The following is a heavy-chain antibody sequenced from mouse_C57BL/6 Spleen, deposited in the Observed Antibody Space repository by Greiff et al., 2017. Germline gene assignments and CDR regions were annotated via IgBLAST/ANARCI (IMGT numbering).Heavy chain of an antibody. D-gene: IGHD2-5*01. CDR1: GYTFTDYE. J-gene: IGHJ3*01. Sequence: QVQLQQSGAELVRPGASVTLSCKASGYTFTDYEMHWVKQTPVHGLEWIGAIDPETGGTAYNQKFKGKAILTADKSSSTAYMELRSLTSEDSAVYYCTRRAPYSNYVPFAYWGQGTLVTVSA. V-gene: IGHV1-15*01. CDR2: IDPETGGT. CDR3: TRRAPYSNYVPFAY.